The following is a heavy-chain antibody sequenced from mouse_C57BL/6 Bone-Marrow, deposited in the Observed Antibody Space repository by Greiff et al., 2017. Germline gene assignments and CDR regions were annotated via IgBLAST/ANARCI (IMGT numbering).Heavy chain of an antibody. V-gene: IGHV1-15*01. CDR1: GYTFTDYE. CDR2: IDPDTGGT. Sequence: QVQLQQSGAELVRPGASVTLSCKASGYTFTDYEMHWVKQTPVHGLEWIGAIDPDTGGTAYNQTFKGKAILTADQSSSTAYMELRSLTSEDSAVYYCTRVWYDYPYFDYWGQGTTLTVSS. D-gene: IGHD2-4*01. J-gene: IGHJ2*01. CDR3: TRVWYDYPYFDY.